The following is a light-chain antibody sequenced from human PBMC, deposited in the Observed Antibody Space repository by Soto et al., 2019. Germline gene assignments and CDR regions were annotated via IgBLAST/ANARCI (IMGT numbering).Light chain of an antibody. CDR1: SSDVGGYNY. Sequence: QSALTQPRSVSGSPGQSVTISCTGTSSDVGGYNYVSWYQQHPGRAPRVMIYDVKTRPSGVPDRFSGSKSGNTASLTISELQAEDEDDYYCCSYAGDYTFVFGTGTKLTVL. V-gene: IGLV2-11*01. CDR3: CSYAGDYTFV. CDR2: DVK. J-gene: IGLJ1*01.